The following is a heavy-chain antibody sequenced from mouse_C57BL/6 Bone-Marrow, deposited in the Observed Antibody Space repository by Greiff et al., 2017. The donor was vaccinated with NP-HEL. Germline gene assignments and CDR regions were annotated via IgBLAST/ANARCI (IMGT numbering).Heavy chain of an antibody. J-gene: IGHJ3*01. CDR3: ARSYYGSSYFAY. D-gene: IGHD1-1*01. CDR2: ISYDGSN. V-gene: IGHV3-6*01. CDR1: GYSITSGYY. Sequence: EVQLVESGPGLVKPSQSLSLTCSVTGYSITSGYYWNWIRQFPGNKLEWMGYISYDGSNNYNPSLKNRISITRDTSKNQFFLKLNSVTTEDTATYYCARSYYGSSYFAYWGQGTLVTVSA.